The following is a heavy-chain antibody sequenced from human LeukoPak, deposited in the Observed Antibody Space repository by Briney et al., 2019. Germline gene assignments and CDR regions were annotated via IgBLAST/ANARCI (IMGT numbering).Heavy chain of an antibody. CDR2: ISYDGSNK. D-gene: IGHD3-22*01. CDR3: AKGATMIGRSPFDY. V-gene: IGHV3-30*18. Sequence: GGSLRLSCVVSGFTTRGYWMSWVRQAPGKGLEWVAVISYDGSNKYYADSVKGRFTISRDNSKNTLYLQMNSLRAEDTAVYHCAKGATMIGRSPFDYWGQGTLVTVSS. CDR1: GFTTRGYW. J-gene: IGHJ4*02.